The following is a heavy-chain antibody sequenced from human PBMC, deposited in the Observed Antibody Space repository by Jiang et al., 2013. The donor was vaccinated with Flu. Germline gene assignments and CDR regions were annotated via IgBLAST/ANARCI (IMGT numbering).Heavy chain of an antibody. CDR1: GYTFTNSP. CDR2: INTKTGNP. D-gene: IGHD1-1*01. CDR3: ARETWNVVGWFDP. J-gene: IGHJ5*02. Sequence: QSGSELQKPGASVKVSCKASGYTFTNSPINWVRQAPGQGLEWMGWINTKTGNPMYVQGFTGRFVFSLDTSVSTAYLQIRSLKTEDTAVYYCARETWNVVGWFDPWARNPGHRLL. V-gene: IGHV7-4-1*02.